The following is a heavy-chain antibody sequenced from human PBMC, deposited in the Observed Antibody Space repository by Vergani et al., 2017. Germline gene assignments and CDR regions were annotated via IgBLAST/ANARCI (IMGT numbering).Heavy chain of an antibody. V-gene: IGHV4-4*09. CDR3: ASFSIAVAGTTGSFDY. Sequence: QVQLQQWGAGLLKPSETLSLTCAVYGGSFSSYYWSWIRQPPGKGLEWIGYIYTSGSTNYNPSLKSRVTISVDTSKNQFSLKLSSVTAADTAVYYCASFSIAVAGTTGSFDYWGQGTLVTVSS. CDR1: GGSFSSYY. CDR2: IYTSGST. J-gene: IGHJ4*02. D-gene: IGHD6-19*01.